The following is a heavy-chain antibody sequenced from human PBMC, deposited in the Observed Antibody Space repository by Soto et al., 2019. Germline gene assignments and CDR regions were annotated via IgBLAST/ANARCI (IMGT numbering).Heavy chain of an antibody. D-gene: IGHD5-12*01. V-gene: IGHV4-59*08. CDR1: GVSMSGYY. CDR2: IYHSGST. Sequence: QVQLQESGPGLVKPSETLSLTCTVSGVSMSGYYWSWIRQPPGKGLEWIGYIYHSGSTNYNPSLMNRVTIPVDTSNNQFSRKMSAVTAADTAMYFCARRKTDGYNFDYCGQGTLVTACS. J-gene: IGHJ4*02. CDR3: ARRKTDGYNFDY.